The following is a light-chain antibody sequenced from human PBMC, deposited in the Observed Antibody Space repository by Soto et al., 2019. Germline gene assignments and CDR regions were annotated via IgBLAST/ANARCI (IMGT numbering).Light chain of an antibody. CDR1: QGIRSD. CDR2: AAS. Sequence: DLQMTQSPSSLSASVGERVTITCRASQGIRSDVVWYQQKPGQAPKRLIYAASRLQSGVPSRFSGSGFGTQFTLTITSLQPEDFVTYYCLQHNTYPFTFGQGTRLEI. J-gene: IGKJ2*01. CDR3: LQHNTYPFT. V-gene: IGKV1-17*01.